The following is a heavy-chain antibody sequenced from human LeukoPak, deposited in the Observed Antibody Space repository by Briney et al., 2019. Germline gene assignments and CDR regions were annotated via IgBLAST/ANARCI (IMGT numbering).Heavy chain of an antibody. CDR3: ARGGCSSCLFDY. Sequence: SQTLSLTCTVSGGSITSNYWSWIRQPPGKGLEWIGLLYNSGSTNYNPSLKSRVTISVDTSKNQFSLKLTSVTAADTAMYYCARGGCSSCLFDYWGQGTLVTVSS. D-gene: IGHD6-13*01. CDR2: LYNSGST. V-gene: IGHV4-59*01. CDR1: GGSITSNY. J-gene: IGHJ4*02.